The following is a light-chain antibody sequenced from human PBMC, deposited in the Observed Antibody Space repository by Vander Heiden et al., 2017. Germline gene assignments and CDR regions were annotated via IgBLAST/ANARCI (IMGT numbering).Light chain of an antibody. CDR2: SNN. Sequence: QSVLTQPPSASGTPGQRFTISCSGCSSNIGITSVNWYLQPPGTAPKLLIYSNNQRPAGGPDRCSGSKSGTSASLASSGLQSEDEDDYYCAAWDDSLNGAVFGNGTKVTVL. V-gene: IGLV1-44*01. CDR3: AAWDDSLNGAV. CDR1: SSNIGITS. J-gene: IGLJ1*01.